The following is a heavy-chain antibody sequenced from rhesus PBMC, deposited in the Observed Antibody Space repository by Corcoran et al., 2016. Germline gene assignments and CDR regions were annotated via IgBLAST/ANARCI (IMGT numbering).Heavy chain of an antibody. D-gene: IGHD5-36*01. Sequence: VQLQESGPGVVKPSETLSLTCAVSGGTISSGYYYWSWIRQPPGKGLEWIGGIYSNSESTNYNPSLKSRVTISKDTSKNQFSLKLSSVTATDTAVYYCAREYSYGNIDYWGQGVLVTVSS. V-gene: IGHV4S12*01. CDR2: IYSNSEST. CDR1: GGTISSGYYY. CDR3: AREYSYGNIDY. J-gene: IGHJ4*01.